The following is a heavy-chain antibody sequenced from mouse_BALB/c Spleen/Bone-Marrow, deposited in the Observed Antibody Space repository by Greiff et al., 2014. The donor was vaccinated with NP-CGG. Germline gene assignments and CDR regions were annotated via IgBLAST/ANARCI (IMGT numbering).Heavy chain of an antibody. J-gene: IGHJ2*01. Sequence: VQLQQSGAELARPGASVKLSCKASGYTFTSYWMQWVKQRPGQGLEWIGSIYPGDGDTRYTQKFKGKATLTADKSSSTAYMQLSSLASDDSAVYYCASQGDYGSFDYWGQGTTLTVPS. CDR3: ASQGDYGSFDY. V-gene: IGHV1-87*01. CDR2: IYPGDGDT. D-gene: IGHD1-1*02. CDR1: GYTFTSYW.